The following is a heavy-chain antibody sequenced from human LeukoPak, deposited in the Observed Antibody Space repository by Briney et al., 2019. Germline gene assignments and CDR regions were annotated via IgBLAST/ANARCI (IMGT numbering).Heavy chain of an antibody. CDR2: IYYSGST. Sequence: SETLSLTCSVSGGSISSSNFYWGWIRQPPGKGLEWIGSIYYSGSTYYNPSLKSRVTISVDMSKNQFPLKLTSVTAADMAVYYCARDDYGSGSYYSSNDYLGQGILVTVSS. J-gene: IGHJ4*02. V-gene: IGHV4-39*06. CDR1: GGSISSSNFY. CDR3: ARDDYGSGSYYSSNDY. D-gene: IGHD3-10*01.